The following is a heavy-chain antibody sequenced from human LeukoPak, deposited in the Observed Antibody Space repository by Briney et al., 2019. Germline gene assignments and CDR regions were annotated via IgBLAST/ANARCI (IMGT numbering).Heavy chain of an antibody. Sequence: SETLSLTCAVYGGSFSGYYWSWIRQPPGKGLEWIGEINHSGSTNYNPSLKSRVTISVDTSKNQFSLKLSSVTAADTAVYYCARAQPDIVVVPAAPPHYYGMDVWGKGTTVTVSS. J-gene: IGHJ6*04. CDR2: INHSGST. D-gene: IGHD2-2*01. V-gene: IGHV4-34*01. CDR1: GGSFSGYY. CDR3: ARAQPDIVVVPAAPPHYYGMDV.